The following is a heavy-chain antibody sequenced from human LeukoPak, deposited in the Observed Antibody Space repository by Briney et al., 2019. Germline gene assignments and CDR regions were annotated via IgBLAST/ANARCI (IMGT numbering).Heavy chain of an antibody. V-gene: IGHV4-30-4*01. J-gene: IGHJ4*02. D-gene: IGHD2-2*02. CDR1: GGSISSGDYY. Sequence: SETLSLTCTVPGGSISSGDYYWSWIRQPPGKGLEWIGYIYYSGSTYYNPSLKSRVTISVDTSKNQFSLKLSSVTAADAAVYYCARYSLGYCSSTSCYTNFDYWGQGTLVTVSS. CDR2: IYYSGST. CDR3: ARYSLGYCSSTSCYTNFDY.